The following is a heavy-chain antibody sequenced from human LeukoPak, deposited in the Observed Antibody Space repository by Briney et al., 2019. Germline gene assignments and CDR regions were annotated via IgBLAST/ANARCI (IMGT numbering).Heavy chain of an antibody. Sequence: GGSLRLSCAASGFTFSSYGMHWVRQAPGKGLEWVAFIRYDGSNKYYADSVKGRFTISRDNSKNTLYLQMNSLRAEDTAVYYCANMGVATRFFGYWGQGTLVTVSS. J-gene: IGHJ4*02. CDR2: IRYDGSNK. V-gene: IGHV3-30*02. D-gene: IGHD5-12*01. CDR3: ANMGVATRFFGY. CDR1: GFTFSSYG.